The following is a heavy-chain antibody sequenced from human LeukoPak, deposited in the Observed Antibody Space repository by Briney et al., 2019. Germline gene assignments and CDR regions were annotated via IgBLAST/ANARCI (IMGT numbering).Heavy chain of an antibody. Sequence: ASVKVSCKASGYTFTSYGISWVRQAPGQGLEWMGWISAYNGNTNYAQKLQGRVTMTTDTFTSTAYMELRSLRSDDTAVYYCARVWIFSAQLNRFDAFDIWGQGTMVTVSS. CDR2: ISAYNGNT. J-gene: IGHJ3*02. CDR1: GYTFTSYG. D-gene: IGHD2-2*03. CDR3: ARVWIFSAQLNRFDAFDI. V-gene: IGHV1-18*01.